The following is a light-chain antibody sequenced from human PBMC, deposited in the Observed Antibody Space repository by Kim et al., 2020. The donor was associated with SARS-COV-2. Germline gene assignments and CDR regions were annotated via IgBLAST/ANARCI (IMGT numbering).Light chain of an antibody. Sequence: EIVMTQSPATLSVSPGERATLSCRASQSISNHLAWHLQKPGQAPRLLIYGASTRATGIPVRFSGSGSGAEFTLTISSLQPEDFAVYYCQQYNDWPRTFGQGTKVDIK. CDR1: QSISNH. V-gene: IGKV3-15*01. CDR3: QQYNDWPRT. CDR2: GAS. J-gene: IGKJ1*01.